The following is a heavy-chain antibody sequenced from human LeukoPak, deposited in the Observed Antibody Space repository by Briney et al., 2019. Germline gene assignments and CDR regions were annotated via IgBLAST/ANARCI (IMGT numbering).Heavy chain of an antibody. J-gene: IGHJ3*02. V-gene: IGHV4-39*07. D-gene: IGHD3-22*01. CDR3: ASGYDRSGKHAFDI. CDR1: GGSISSSSYY. Sequence: SETLSLTCTVSGGSISSSSYYWGWLRQPPGKGLEWIGTIYYSGSTNYKSSLKSRVTISVDTSKNQYSLKLSSVTAADTAVYYCASGYDRSGKHAFDIWGQGTMVTVSS. CDR2: IYYSGST.